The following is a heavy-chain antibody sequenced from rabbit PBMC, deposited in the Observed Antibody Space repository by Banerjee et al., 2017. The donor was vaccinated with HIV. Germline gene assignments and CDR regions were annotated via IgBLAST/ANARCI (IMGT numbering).Heavy chain of an antibody. V-gene: IGHV1S47*01. D-gene: IGHD1-1*01. Sequence: QEQLVESGGGLVQPGGSPKLSCKASGFDFSTYGVSWVRQAPGKGLEWIGYIDPVFGSRYYASWVNGRFTISSDNTQNMVYLQLNSLTVADTATYFCARDAISGYVHLTPLDLWGPGTLVTVS. CDR3: ARDAISGYVHLTPLDL. J-gene: IGHJ3*01. CDR1: GFDFSTYG. CDR2: IDPVFGSR.